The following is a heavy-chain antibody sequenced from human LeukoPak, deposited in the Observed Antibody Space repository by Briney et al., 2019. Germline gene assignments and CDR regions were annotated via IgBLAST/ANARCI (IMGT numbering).Heavy chain of an antibody. V-gene: IGHV4-61*02. D-gene: IGHD5-12*01. CDR2: IYTSGST. J-gene: IGHJ4*02. CDR1: GGSIGSGSYY. Sequence: SETLSLTCTVSGGSIGSGSYYWSWIRQPAGKGLEWIGRIYTSGSTNYNPSLKSRVTISVDTPKNQFSLKLSSVTAADTAVYYCARQSIAATAPFDYWGQGTLVTVSS. CDR3: ARQSIAATAPFDY.